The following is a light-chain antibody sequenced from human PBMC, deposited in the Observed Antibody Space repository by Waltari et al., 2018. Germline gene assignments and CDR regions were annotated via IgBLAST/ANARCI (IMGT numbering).Light chain of an antibody. V-gene: IGLV1-40*01. CDR2: GNG. Sequence: QSGLTQPPSVSGAPGQRVTISCTGSSSNIGAGYDVHWYQLPPGTAPKLLIYGNGNRPSGVPDRLSGSKSGTSASLAITVLQAEDEAGYYCQSYDSSLSGSVFGGGTKLTVL. CDR1: SSNIGAGYD. J-gene: IGLJ2*01. CDR3: QSYDSSLSGSV.